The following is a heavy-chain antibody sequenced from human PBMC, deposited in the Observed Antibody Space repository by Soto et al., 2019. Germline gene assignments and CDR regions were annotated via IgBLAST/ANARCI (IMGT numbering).Heavy chain of an antibody. V-gene: IGHV1-3*01. J-gene: IGHJ6*03. CDR2: INAGNGNT. D-gene: IGHD2-2*02. CDR1: GYTFTSYA. CDR3: AAGYCSSTSCYNYYYYYMDV. Sequence: ASVKVSCKASGYTFTSYAMHLVRQAPGQKLEWMGWINAGNGNTKYSRKFQGRVTITRDTSASTAYMELSSLRSEDTAVYYCAAGYCSSTSCYNYYYYYMDVWGKGTTVTVSS.